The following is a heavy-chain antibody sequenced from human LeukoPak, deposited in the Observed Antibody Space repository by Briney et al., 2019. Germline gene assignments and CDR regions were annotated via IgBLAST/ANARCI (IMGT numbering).Heavy chain of an antibody. J-gene: IGHJ5*02. CDR2: INPNSGDT. D-gene: IGHD4-17*01. CDR1: GHTFSGYY. CDR3: ARGLPGGFAP. Sequence: GASVKVSCKASGHTFSGYYLHWVRQAPGQGLEWMGWINPNSGDTGYAQRFQGRVTMTRDTSISTVYMELRRLRSDDTATFYCARGLPGGFAPWGQGSLVTVSS. V-gene: IGHV1-2*02.